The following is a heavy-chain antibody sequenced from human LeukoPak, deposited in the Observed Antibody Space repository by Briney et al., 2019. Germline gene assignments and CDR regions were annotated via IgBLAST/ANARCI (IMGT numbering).Heavy chain of an antibody. Sequence: SETLSLTCTVSGGSISSYYWSWIRQPPGKGLEWIGYIYCSGSTNYYPSLKSRVTISVDTSKNQFSLKLSSVTAADTAVYYCARATSARSPKVWLQVFDYWGQGTLVTVSS. V-gene: IGHV4-59*08. CDR2: IYCSGST. CDR3: ARATSARSPKVWLQVFDY. CDR1: GGSISSYY. J-gene: IGHJ4*02. D-gene: IGHD5-24*01.